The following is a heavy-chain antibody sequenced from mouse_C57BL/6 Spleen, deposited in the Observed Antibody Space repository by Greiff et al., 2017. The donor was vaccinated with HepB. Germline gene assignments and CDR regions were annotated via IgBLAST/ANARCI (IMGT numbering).Heavy chain of an antibody. CDR3: ARLSSSSILDY. CDR1: GYAFSSYW. V-gene: IGHV1-80*01. D-gene: IGHD1-1*01. CDR2: IYPGDGDT. J-gene: IGHJ2*01. Sequence: QVQLQQSGAELVKPGASVKISCKASGYAFSSYWMNWVKQRPGKGLEWIGQIYPGDGDTNYNGKFKGKATLTADKSSSTAYMQLSSLTSEESAVYFCARLSSSSILDYWGQGTTLTVSS.